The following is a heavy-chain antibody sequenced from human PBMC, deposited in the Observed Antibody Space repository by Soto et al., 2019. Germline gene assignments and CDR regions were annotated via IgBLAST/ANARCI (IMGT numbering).Heavy chain of an antibody. D-gene: IGHD2-15*01. CDR1: GGSISSGDYY. J-gene: IGHJ3*02. CDR2: IYYSGST. CDR3: AIGKVVAAHRDAFDI. Sequence: NPSETLSLTCTVSGGSISSGDYYWSWIRQPPGKGLEWIGYIYYSGSTYYNPSLKSRVTISVDTSKNQFSLKLSSVTAADTAVYYCAIGKVVAAHRDAFDIWGQGTMVTVSS. V-gene: IGHV4-30-4*01.